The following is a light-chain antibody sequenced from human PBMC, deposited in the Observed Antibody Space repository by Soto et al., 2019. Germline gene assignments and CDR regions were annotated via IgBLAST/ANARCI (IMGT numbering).Light chain of an antibody. V-gene: IGLV2-23*01. CDR1: STDVGSYNL. CDR3: CSYAGRSRYV. Sequence: QSVLTQPASVSGSPGQSITISCTGTSTDVGSYNLVSWYQQHPGEAPKLIIYEGARRPSGVSYRFSGSKSANTASLTISGLQAEDEADYYCCSYAGRSRYVFGTGTKVTVL. J-gene: IGLJ1*01. CDR2: EGA.